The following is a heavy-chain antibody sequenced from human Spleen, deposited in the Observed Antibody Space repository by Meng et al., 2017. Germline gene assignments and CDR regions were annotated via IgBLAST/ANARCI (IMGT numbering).Heavy chain of an antibody. V-gene: IGHV3-11*04. J-gene: IGHJ2*01. CDR2: ISSSGSTI. Sequence: QLQLVEAGGGWVTPGGSLSLSGEASGFTFSNAWMSWVRQAPGKGLEWVSYISSSGSTIYYADSVKGRFTISRDNAKNTLYLQMNSLRAEDTAVYYCVRVVPHWYFDLWGQGTLVTVSS. CDR1: GFTFSNAW. D-gene: IGHD3-16*02. CDR3: VRVVPHWYFDL.